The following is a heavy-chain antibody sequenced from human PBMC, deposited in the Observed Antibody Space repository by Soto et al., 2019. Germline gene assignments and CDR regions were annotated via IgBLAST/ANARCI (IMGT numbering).Heavy chain of an antibody. D-gene: IGHD3-9*01. CDR2: ISGTGRVT. J-gene: IGHJ1*01. CDR3: AKDVHYDIVTGIEYFDH. CDR1: GFTFSSYA. V-gene: IGHV3-23*04. Sequence: EVQLVESGGGLVQPGGSQKISCAVSGFTFSSYAMSWVRQAPGKGLEWVSGISGTGRVTNYAESVKGRFTISRDNPKNTLALEMKSLRAEDTAVYYCAKDVHYDIVTGIEYFDHWGQGTLVTVSS.